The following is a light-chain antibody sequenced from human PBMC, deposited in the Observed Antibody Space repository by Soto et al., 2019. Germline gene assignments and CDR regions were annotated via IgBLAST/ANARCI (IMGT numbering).Light chain of an antibody. Sequence: EVVMTQSPATLSVSPGERATLSGRASQSVNDKVAWFQQKPGQAPRLLIIGASTTATGVPARFSGSGSGREFTLTISSLQSEDFAVYYCQQYNDWPPFTFGPGTKVDIK. CDR1: QSVNDK. CDR2: GAS. V-gene: IGKV3-15*01. CDR3: QQYNDWPPFT. J-gene: IGKJ3*01.